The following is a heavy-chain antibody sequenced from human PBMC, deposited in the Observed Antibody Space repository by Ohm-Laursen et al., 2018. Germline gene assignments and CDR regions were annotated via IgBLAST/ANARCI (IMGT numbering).Heavy chain of an antibody. CDR2: LSGSGART. D-gene: IGHD1-26*01. CDR1: GFTFNNSA. V-gene: IGHV3-23*01. J-gene: IGHJ6*02. CDR3: AKPDPTGSHYYYYYGMGV. Sequence: GSLRLSCAASGFTFNNSAMSWVRQVPGKGLEWVSTLSGSGARTYYADSVKGRFTISRDNSKNTLYLQMNSLRAEDTAVYYCAKPDPTGSHYYYYYGMGVWGQGTTVTVSS.